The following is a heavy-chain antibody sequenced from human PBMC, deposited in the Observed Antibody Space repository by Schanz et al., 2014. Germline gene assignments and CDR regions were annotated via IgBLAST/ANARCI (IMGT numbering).Heavy chain of an antibody. V-gene: IGHV1-69*04. CDR2: IIPSLGLA. D-gene: IGHD3-3*02. J-gene: IGHJ6*02. CDR1: GGTFSSDT. Sequence: QVHLVHSGAEVKKPGSSVKVSCKASGGTFSSDTFSWVRQAPGQGLEWMGRIIPSLGLAKYEQKFQDKVTITADTSTTTAYIELSGLRSEDTAVYYCARENKDYDSILNKFFHYGLDLWGQGTTVTVSS. CDR3: ARENKDYDSILNKFFHYGLDL.